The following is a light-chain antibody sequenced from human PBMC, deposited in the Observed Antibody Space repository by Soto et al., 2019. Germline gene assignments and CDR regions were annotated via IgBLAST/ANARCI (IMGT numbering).Light chain of an antibody. Sequence: QSVLTQPASVSGSPGQSITISCTGTSSDVGSYNLVSWYQQHPGKATKLMIYDVSNRPSGVSNRFSGSKSGNTASLTISGLQAEDEADYYCSSYTSSSPYVFGTGTKVT. CDR2: DVS. V-gene: IGLV2-14*02. J-gene: IGLJ1*01. CDR1: SSDVGSYNL. CDR3: SSYTSSSPYV.